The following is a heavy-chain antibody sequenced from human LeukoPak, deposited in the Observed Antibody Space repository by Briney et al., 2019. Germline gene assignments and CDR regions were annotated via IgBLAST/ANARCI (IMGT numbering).Heavy chain of an antibody. J-gene: IGHJ6*03. D-gene: IGHD5-18*01. CDR3: ARQLWLGAYYYMDV. V-gene: IGHV3-74*01. CDR2: INSDGSST. Sequence: GGSLRLSCAASGFTFSSYRMHWVRQASGKGLVWVSRINSDGSSTSYADSVKGRFTISRDNAKNTLYLQMNSLRAEDTAVYYCARQLWLGAYYYMDVWGKGTTVTVSS. CDR1: GFTFSSYR.